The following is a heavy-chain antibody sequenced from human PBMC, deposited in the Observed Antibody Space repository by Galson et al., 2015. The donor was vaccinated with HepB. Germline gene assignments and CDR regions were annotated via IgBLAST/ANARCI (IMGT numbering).Heavy chain of an antibody. Sequence: SLRLSCAASGFTFSSYWMHWVRQVPGKGLVWVSRINSDGSYITYADSVKGRFTISRDNAKNTLYLQMNSPRGEDTALYYCARTRGAAAGIFDNWGQGSLGTVSS. CDR2: INSDGSYI. V-gene: IGHV3-74*01. D-gene: IGHD6-13*01. CDR3: ARTRGAAAGIFDN. J-gene: IGHJ4*02. CDR1: GFTFSSYW.